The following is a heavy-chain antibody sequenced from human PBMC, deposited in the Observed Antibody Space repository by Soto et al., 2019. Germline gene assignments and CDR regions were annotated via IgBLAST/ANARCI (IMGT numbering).Heavy chain of an antibody. J-gene: IGHJ5*02. Sequence: QVQLVQSGAEVKKPGSSVKVSCKASGGTFSNYALTWVRQAPGQGLEWMGGIIPLSGTPNYAQKFQGRVTITADKSTTTVYMELSSLRSEDTAVHYCTRGIQLWSWGQGTLVTVSS. CDR2: IIPLSGTP. D-gene: IGHD5-18*01. CDR3: TRGIQLWS. CDR1: GGTFSNYA. V-gene: IGHV1-69*06.